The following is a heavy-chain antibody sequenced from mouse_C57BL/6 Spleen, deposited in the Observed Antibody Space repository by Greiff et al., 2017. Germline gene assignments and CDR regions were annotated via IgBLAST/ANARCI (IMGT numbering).Heavy chain of an antibody. V-gene: IGHV1-54*01. Sequence: QVQLQQSGAELVRPGTSVKVSCKASGYAFTNYLIEWVKQRPGQGLEGIGVINPGSGGTNYNEKFKGKATLTADKSSSPAYMQLSSLTSEDCAVYFCARGDPPWYFDVWGTGATVTVSS. CDR2: INPGSGGT. J-gene: IGHJ1*03. CDR3: ARGDPPWYFDV. CDR1: GYAFTNYL.